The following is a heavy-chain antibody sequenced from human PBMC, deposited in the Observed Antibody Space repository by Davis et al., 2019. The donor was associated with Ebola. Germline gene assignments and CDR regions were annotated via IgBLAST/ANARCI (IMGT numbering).Heavy chain of an antibody. CDR3: ARDKVFGVVIVKRSRLLYSDGMDV. CDR1: GFTFSGSA. D-gene: IGHD3-3*01. J-gene: IGHJ6*02. CDR2: IRSKANSYAT. Sequence: GESLKISCAASGFTFSGSAMHWVRQASGKGLEWVGRIRSKANSYATAYAASVKGRFTISRDDSKNTAYLQMNSLKTEDTAVYYCARDKVFGVVIVKRSRLLYSDGMDVWGQGTTVTVSS. V-gene: IGHV3-73*01.